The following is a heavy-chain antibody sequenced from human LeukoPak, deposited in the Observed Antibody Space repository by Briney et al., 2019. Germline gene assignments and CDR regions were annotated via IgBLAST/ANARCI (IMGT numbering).Heavy chain of an antibody. Sequence: GGSLRLSCAASGFTFSSYAMSWVRQAPGKGLEWVSGISGSDDNTYYADSVKGRSTISRDNSKNTLYVQVNSLGTEDTAAYYCAKGSYYDSSGSFYFDYWGQGTLVTVSS. CDR3: AKGSYYDSSGSFYFDY. J-gene: IGHJ4*02. CDR2: ISGSDDNT. V-gene: IGHV3-23*01. D-gene: IGHD3-22*01. CDR1: GFTFSSYA.